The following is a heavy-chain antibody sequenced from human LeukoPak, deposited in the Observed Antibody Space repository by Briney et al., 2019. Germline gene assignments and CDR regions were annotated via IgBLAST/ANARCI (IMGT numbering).Heavy chain of an antibody. CDR1: GFTVSSNY. D-gene: IGHD2-8*01. Sequence: PGGSLRLSCAASGFTVSSNYMSWVRQAPGKGLEWVSVIYSGGSTYYSDPVKGRFTISRDNSKNTLYLQMNSLRAEDTAVYYCARKTKDYYFDYWGQGTLVTVSS. V-gene: IGHV3-53*01. CDR3: ARKTKDYYFDY. J-gene: IGHJ4*02. CDR2: IYSGGST.